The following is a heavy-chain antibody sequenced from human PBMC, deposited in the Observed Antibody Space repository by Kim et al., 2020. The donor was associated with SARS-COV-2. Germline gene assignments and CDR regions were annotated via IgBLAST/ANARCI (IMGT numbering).Heavy chain of an antibody. V-gene: IGHV4-31*03. J-gene: IGHJ4*02. CDR1: GGSISSGGYY. Sequence: SETLSLTCTVSGGSISSGGYYWSWIRQHPGKGLEWIGYIYYSGSTYYNPSLKSRVTISVDTSKNQFSLKLSSVTAADTAVYYCAREHITGTTFDYWGQGTLVTVSS. CDR2: IYYSGST. D-gene: IGHD1-7*01. CDR3: AREHITGTTFDY.